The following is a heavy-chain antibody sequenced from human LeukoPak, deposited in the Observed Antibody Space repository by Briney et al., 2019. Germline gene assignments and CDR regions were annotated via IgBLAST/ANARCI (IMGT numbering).Heavy chain of an antibody. V-gene: IGHV4-4*02. D-gene: IGHD3-10*01. CDR1: GGSVSSSNW. J-gene: IGHJ4*02. CDR2: INHSGST. Sequence: SGTLSLTCAVSGGSVSSSNWWSWVRQPPGKGLEWIGEINHSGSTNYNPSLKSRVTISLDTSKSQFSLKLSSVTAADTAVYYCARQTGSGLFSLPGGQGTLVTVSS. CDR3: ARQTGSGLFSLP.